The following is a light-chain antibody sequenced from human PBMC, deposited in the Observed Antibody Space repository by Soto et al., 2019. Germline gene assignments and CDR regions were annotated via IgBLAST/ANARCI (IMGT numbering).Light chain of an antibody. V-gene: IGLV2-14*03. CDR2: EVR. J-gene: IGLJ1*01. Sequence: QSALTQPASVSGSPGQSITISCTGTSSDIGAYDYVSWFQQYSGKAPTLIIYEVRFRPSGVSERFSGSKSGFTASLTISGLQAEDESHYYCASFTSISTYVFGTGTKLTVL. CDR1: SSDIGAYDY. CDR3: ASFTSISTYV.